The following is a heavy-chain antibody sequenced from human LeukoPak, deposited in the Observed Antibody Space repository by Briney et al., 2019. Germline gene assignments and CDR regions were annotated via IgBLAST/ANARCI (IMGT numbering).Heavy chain of an antibody. CDR2: TSSSSSYI. J-gene: IGHJ5*02. CDR3: ARDVSLAAAGANWFDP. D-gene: IGHD6-13*01. CDR1: GFTFSSYS. Sequence: GGSLRLSCAASGFTFSSYSMNWVRQAPGKGLEWVSSTSSSSSYIYYADSVKGRFTISRDNAKNSLYLQMNSLRAEDTAVYYCARDVSLAAAGANWFDPWGQGTLVTVSS. V-gene: IGHV3-21*01.